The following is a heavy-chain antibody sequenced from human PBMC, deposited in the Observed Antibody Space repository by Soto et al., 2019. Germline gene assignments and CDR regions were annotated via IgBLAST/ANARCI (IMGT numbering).Heavy chain of an antibody. D-gene: IGHD4-17*01. J-gene: IGHJ4*02. Sequence: DLEWIGYIYYSGSTYYNPSLKSRVTISVDTSKNQFSLKLSSVTAADTAVYYCASHTVTTLHFDYWGQGTLVTVSS. V-gene: IGHV4-31*02. CDR3: ASHTVTTLHFDY. CDR2: IYYSGST.